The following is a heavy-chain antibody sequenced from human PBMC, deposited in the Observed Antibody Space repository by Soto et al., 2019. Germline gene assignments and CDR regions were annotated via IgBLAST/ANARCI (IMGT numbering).Heavy chain of an antibody. CDR2: IIPVFGTP. J-gene: IGHJ6*02. Sequence: QVQLVQSGAEVKKPGSSVKVSCTASGGSHRNFGISWVRQAPGQGLEWMGAIIPVFGTPTYAQKFQDRVTINADEAATIVYMEVRSLTSEATAVYYCARGDATKIVVTTYYAMDGWGQGTTVTVSS. V-gene: IGHV1-69*12. CDR1: GGSHRNFG. CDR3: ARGDATKIVVTTYYAMDG. D-gene: IGHD3-22*01.